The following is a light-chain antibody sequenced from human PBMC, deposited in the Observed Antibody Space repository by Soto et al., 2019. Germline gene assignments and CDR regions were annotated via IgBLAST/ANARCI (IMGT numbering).Light chain of an antibody. V-gene: IGLV2-11*01. CDR1: SSDFGGYNY. J-gene: IGLJ1*01. CDR2: DVS. Sequence: QSVLTQPRSVSGSPGQSVTISCTGTSSDFGGYNYVSWYQHHPGKAPKLMIYDVSERPSGVPGRFSGSKSGNTASLTISGLQAEDEADYYCCSYAGTFYVFGTGTKVTV. CDR3: CSYAGTFYV.